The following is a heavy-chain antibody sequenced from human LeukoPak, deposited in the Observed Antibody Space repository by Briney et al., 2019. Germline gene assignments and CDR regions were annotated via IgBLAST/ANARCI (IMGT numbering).Heavy chain of an antibody. V-gene: IGHV3-49*03. Sequence: GGSLRLSCTASGFTFGDYAMSWFRQAPGKGLEWVGFIRSKAYGGTTEYAASVKGRFTISRDDSKSIAYLQMNSLKTEDTAVYYCTSDLRAPTTYYYYYGMDVWGQGTTVTVSS. CDR2: IRSKAYGGTT. CDR3: TSDLRAPTTYYYYYGMDV. J-gene: IGHJ6*02. D-gene: IGHD1-14*01. CDR1: GFTFGDYA.